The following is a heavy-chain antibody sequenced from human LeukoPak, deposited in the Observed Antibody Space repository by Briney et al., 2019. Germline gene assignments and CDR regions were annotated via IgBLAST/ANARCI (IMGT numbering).Heavy chain of an antibody. CDR2: ISGNGGST. D-gene: IGHD4-17*01. CDR3: AKMEAWTTVTGSGVDY. Sequence: PGGSLRLSCAASGFTFSSYAMTWVRQAPGKGLEWVSAISGNGGSTYYADSVKGRFTISRDNSKNTLYLQMNSLRVEDTAAYYCAKMEAWTTVTGSGVDYWGQGTLVTVSS. V-gene: IGHV3-23*01. CDR1: GFTFSSYA. J-gene: IGHJ4*02.